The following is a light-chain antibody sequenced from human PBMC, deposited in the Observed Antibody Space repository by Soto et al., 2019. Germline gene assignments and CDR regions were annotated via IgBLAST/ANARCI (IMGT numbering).Light chain of an antibody. CDR1: SSNIGAGYD. CDR3: QSYDSSLSSSYV. CDR2: DNN. V-gene: IGLV1-40*01. J-gene: IGLJ1*01. Sequence: QSVRTQPPSVSGAPGQRVIISCTGSSSNIGAGYDVHWYQQLPGTAPRLLIYDNNNRPSGVPARFSVSKSDTSASLAITGLQPEDEADYYCQSYDSSLSSSYVFGTGTKVTVL.